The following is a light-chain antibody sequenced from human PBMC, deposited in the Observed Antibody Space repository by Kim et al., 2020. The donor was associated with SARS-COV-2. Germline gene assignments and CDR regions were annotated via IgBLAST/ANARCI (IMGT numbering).Light chain of an antibody. Sequence: EIVMTQSPATLSVSPGERVTLSCRASQSISSNLGWYQQKPGQAPRLLIYGASTRATGIPARFSGNGSGTEFTLTISSLQSEDFAVYCCQQYNDWPWTFGQGTKVDIK. J-gene: IGKJ1*01. CDR1: QSISSN. V-gene: IGKV3-15*01. CDR3: QQYNDWPWT. CDR2: GAS.